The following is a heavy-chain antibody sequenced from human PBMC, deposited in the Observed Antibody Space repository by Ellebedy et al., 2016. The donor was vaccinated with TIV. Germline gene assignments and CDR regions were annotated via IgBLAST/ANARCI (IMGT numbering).Heavy chain of an antibody. CDR3: ARDYSSSTDFDY. Sequence: ASVKVSCKASGYTFTGYHIHWVRQAPGQGLEWMGWINPNSGGTNYAQKFQGRVTMTRDTSISTAYMELSRLRSDDTAVYYCARDYSSSTDFDYWGQGTLVTVSS. CDR1: GYTFTGYH. V-gene: IGHV1-2*02. D-gene: IGHD6-6*01. J-gene: IGHJ4*02. CDR2: INPNSGGT.